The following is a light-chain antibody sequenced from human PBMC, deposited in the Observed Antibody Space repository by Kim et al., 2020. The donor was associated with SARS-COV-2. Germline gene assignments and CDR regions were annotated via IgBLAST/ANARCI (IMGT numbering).Light chain of an antibody. CDR2: SNN. V-gene: IGLV1-44*01. Sequence: QSVLTQPPSASGTPGQRVTISCSGSSSNIGSNNVVWYQQLPGAAPNLLIYSNNQRPSGIPDRFSGYRSGTSASLAISGLQSGDEADYYCAVWDDSLKQGVFGGGTQLTVL. CDR3: AVWDDSLKQGV. CDR1: SSNIGSNN. J-gene: IGLJ3*02.